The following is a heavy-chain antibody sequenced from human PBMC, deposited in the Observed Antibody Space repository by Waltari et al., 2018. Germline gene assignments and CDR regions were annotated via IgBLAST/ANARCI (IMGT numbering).Heavy chain of an antibody. Sequence: QVHLVQSGAEVKMPGASVKVSCKASGLPFRTNFFHWVRQAPGQGLEWMGIIQPNGGSTSYAHKFQGRVSMTRDTSTTTLLLELSSLRFDDSAVYYCARDGDDHAFDIWGQGTMVTVSS. CDR2: IQPNGGST. D-gene: IGHD7-27*01. J-gene: IGHJ3*02. V-gene: IGHV1-46*01. CDR3: ARDGDDHAFDI. CDR1: GLPFRTNF.